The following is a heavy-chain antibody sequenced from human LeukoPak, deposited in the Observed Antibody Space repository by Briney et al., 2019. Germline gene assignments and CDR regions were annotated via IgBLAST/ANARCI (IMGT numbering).Heavy chain of an antibody. D-gene: IGHD5-18*01. CDR3: AREGRGYSYGY. CDR1: GYTFTNYN. CDR2: INPSGGST. V-gene: IGHV1-46*01. J-gene: IGHJ1*01. Sequence: ASVKVSCKASGYTFTNYNMHWVRQAPGQGLEWMGMINPSGGSTSYAQKFQGRVTMTRDTSTNTVYMELSSLRSEDTALYYCAREGRGYSYGYWGQGTLVTVSS.